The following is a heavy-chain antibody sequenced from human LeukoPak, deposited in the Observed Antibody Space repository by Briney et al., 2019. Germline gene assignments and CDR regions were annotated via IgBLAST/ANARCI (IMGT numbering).Heavy chain of an antibody. CDR2: ISSSSSYI. V-gene: IGHV3-21*01. Sequence: PGGSLRLSCAASGLTFSSYSMNWVRQAPGKGLEWVSSISSSSSYIYYADSVKGRFTISRDNAKNSLYLQMNSLRAEDTAVYYCARGPVTMGDYRGQGTLVTVSS. CDR3: ARGPVTMGDY. D-gene: IGHD4/OR15-4a*01. CDR1: GLTFSSYS. J-gene: IGHJ4*02.